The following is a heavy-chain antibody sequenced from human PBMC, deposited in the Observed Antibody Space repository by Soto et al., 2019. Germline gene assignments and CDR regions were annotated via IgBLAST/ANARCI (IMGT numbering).Heavy chain of an antibody. CDR2: ISYDGSNK. CDR1: GFTFSTYG. CDR3: AKGRGSGWYLADY. Sequence: QVQLMESGGGVVQPGRSLRLSCAASGFTFSTYGMHWVRQAPGKGLEWVAVISYDGSNKYYADSVKGRFTISRDNSQNTLYLQMNSLRAEDTAVYYCAKGRGSGWYLADYWGQGTLVTVSS. V-gene: IGHV3-30*18. J-gene: IGHJ4*02. D-gene: IGHD6-19*01.